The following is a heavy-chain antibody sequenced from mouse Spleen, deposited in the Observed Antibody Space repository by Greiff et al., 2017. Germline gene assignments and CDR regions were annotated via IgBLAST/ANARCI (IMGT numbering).Heavy chain of an antibody. CDR1: GYTFTSYW. Sequence: QVQLQQPGAELVKPGASVKLSCKASGYTFTSYWMHWVKQRPGQGLEWIGEINPSNGRTNYNEKFKSKATLTVDKSSSTAYMQLSSLTSEDSAVYYCARGYGNYFWYFDVWGAGTTVTVSS. CDR3: ARGYGNYFWYFDV. V-gene: IGHV1S81*02. D-gene: IGHD2-10*02. CDR2: INPSNGRT. J-gene: IGHJ1*01.